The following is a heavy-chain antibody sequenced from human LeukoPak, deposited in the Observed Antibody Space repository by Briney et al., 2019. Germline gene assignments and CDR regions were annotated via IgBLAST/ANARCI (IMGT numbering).Heavy chain of an antibody. V-gene: IGHV1-18*04. CDR2: ISAYNENT. Sequence: GASVKDSPMASLYTPTGYNMHWVRPAPGQGLERMGCISAYNENTNYAQKLQGRVTMTTDTSTSTAYMELRSLRSDDTAVYYCARELRWFGTQPGFDYWGQGTLVSVSS. CDR1: LYTPTGYN. CDR3: ARELRWFGTQPGFDY. D-gene: IGHD3-10*01. J-gene: IGHJ4*02.